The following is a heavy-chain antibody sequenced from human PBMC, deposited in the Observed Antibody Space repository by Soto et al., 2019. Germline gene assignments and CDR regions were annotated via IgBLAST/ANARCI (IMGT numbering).Heavy chain of an antibody. D-gene: IGHD6-25*01. CDR2: ISHDGSNQ. J-gene: IGHJ4*02. Sequence: GGSLRLSCVASGFTLRTSGMHWVRQAPSKGLEWVAVISHDGSNQFYAESVKGRFTTSRDNSKNMLYLQMNSLRADDSAVYFCAKDSSAAFDYWGQGTLVTVSS. CDR1: GFTLRTSG. V-gene: IGHV3-30*18. CDR3: AKDSSAAFDY.